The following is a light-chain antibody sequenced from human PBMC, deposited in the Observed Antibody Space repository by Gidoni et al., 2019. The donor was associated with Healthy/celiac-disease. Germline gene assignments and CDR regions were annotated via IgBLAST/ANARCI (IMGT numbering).Light chain of an antibody. J-gene: IGKJ1*01. CDR1: QRISSY. CDR2: AAS. CDR3: QQSYSTLMT. Sequence: DIQMTQSPSSLSASVGDRVTITCRASQRISSYLNWYQQKPGKAPKLLIYAASSLQSGVPSRFSGSGSGTDFTLTISSLQPEDFATYYCQQSYSTLMTFGQGTKVDIK. V-gene: IGKV1-39*01.